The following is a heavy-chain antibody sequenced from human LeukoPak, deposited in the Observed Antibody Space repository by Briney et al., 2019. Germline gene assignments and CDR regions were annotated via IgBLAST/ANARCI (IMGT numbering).Heavy chain of an antibody. CDR3: AAYDSSGYAFHY. J-gene: IGHJ4*02. Sequence: SETLSLTCTVSGDSINSRSYYGSWIRQPPGKGLEWIGYMYYSGNTNYNPSLKSRVIISVDTSQSQFSLRLTSVTAADTAVYYCAAYDSSGYAFHYWGQGTLVTVSS. CDR1: GDSINSRSYY. V-gene: IGHV4-61*01. CDR2: MYYSGNT. D-gene: IGHD3-22*01.